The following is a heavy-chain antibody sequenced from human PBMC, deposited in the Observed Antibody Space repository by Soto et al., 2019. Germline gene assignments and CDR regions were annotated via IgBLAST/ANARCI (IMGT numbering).Heavy chain of an antibody. Sequence: EVQLVESGGGLVQPGRSLRLSCAASGFKFDDYAMHWVRQAPGKGLEWVSGISWNSNSRGYADSVQGRFTISRDNAKNSLYLQMNSLKPEDTALYYCAKTYRPSIFTGYPSFGSWGQGTLVTVSS. CDR3: AKTYRPSIFTGYPSFGS. CDR2: ISWNSNSR. V-gene: IGHV3-9*01. CDR1: GFKFDDYA. J-gene: IGHJ4*02. D-gene: IGHD3-9*01.